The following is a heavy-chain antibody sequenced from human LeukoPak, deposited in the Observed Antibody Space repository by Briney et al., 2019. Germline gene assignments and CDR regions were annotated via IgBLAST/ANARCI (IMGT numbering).Heavy chain of an antibody. CDR2: ISYDGSNK. Sequence: PGRSLRLSCAASGFTFSSYAMHWVRQAPGKGLEWVAVISYDGSNKYYADSVKGRFTISRDNSKNTLYLQMNSLRAEDTAVYYCTTDHRTIYGVVFPDYWGLGTLVTVSS. CDR1: GFTFSSYA. CDR3: TTDHRTIYGVVFPDY. J-gene: IGHJ4*02. V-gene: IGHV3-30-3*01. D-gene: IGHD3-3*01.